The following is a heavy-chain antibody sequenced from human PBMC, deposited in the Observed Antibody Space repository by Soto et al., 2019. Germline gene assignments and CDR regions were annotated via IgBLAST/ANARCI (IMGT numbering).Heavy chain of an antibody. CDR3: ARAVGSLIAMAEPLFAY. CDR2: IIPIFGTA. J-gene: IGHJ4*02. V-gene: IGHV1-69*01. CDR1: GGTFSSYA. D-gene: IGHD6-19*01. Sequence: QVQLVQSGAEVKKPGSSVKVSCKASGGTFSSYAISWVRQAPGQGLEWMGGIIPIFGTANYAQKFQGRVTITADESKSTAYMELSRLRSEDTAVYYCARAVGSLIAMAEPLFAYWGQGTLVTVSS.